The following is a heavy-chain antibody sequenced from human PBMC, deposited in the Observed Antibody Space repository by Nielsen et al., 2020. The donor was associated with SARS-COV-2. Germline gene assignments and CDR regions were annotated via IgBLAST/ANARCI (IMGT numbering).Heavy chain of an antibody. CDR3: ARDVGWGSGWYHYYYYYGMDV. J-gene: IGHJ6*02. D-gene: IGHD6-19*01. V-gene: IGHV4-4*02. CDR2: IYHSGST. Sequence: WIRQPPGKGLEWIGEIYHSGSTNYNPSLKSRVTISVDKSKNQFSLKLSSVTAADTAVYYCARDVGWGSGWYHYYYYYGMDVWGQGTTVTVSS.